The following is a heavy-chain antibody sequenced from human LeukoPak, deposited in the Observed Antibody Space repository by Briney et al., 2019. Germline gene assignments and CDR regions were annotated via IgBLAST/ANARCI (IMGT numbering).Heavy chain of an antibody. J-gene: IGHJ5*02. D-gene: IGHD3-10*01. CDR2: LYGSGST. Sequence: PSETLSLTCTVSGDSVSTYFWIWIRQAPGKGLEWLGYLYGSGSTTYNPSLQSRVTISVDMPKNQFSLTLRSVTAADAAVYYCARLYYYGSGQNWCDPWGQGTLVSVSS. CDR1: GDSVSTYF. CDR3: ARLYYYGSGQNWCDP. V-gene: IGHV4-59*02.